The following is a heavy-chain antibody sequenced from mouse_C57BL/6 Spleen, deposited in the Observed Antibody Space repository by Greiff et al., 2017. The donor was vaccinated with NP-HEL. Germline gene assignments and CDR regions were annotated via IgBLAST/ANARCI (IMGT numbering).Heavy chain of an antibody. CDR1: GFTFSDYG. J-gene: IGHJ4*01. D-gene: IGHD2-2*01. V-gene: IGHV5-17*01. CDR2: ISSGSSTI. CDR3: SIYYGYGGGYAMDY. Sequence: EVKVVESGGGLVKPGGSLKLSCAASGFTFSDYGMHWVRQAPEKGLEWVAYISSGSSTIYYADTVKGRFTISRDNAKNTLFLQMTSLRSEDTAMYYCSIYYGYGGGYAMDYWGQGTSVTVSS.